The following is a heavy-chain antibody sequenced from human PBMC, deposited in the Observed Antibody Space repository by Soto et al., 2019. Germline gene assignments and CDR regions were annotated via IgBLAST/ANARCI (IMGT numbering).Heavy chain of an antibody. CDR3: ARGTYHYYDSSGVQNRFDP. V-gene: IGHV4-31*03. Sequence: QVQLQESGPGLVQPSQTLSLTCTVSGGSISSGGFYWSWIRQHPEKGLEWIGWIYHSGNTYYNPSLKRRVTLLEDTSKNQFSLKLTSVTAADTAVYYCARGTYHYYDSSGVQNRFDPWGQGTLVTVSS. D-gene: IGHD3-22*01. J-gene: IGHJ5*02. CDR2: IYHSGNT. CDR1: GGSISSGGFY.